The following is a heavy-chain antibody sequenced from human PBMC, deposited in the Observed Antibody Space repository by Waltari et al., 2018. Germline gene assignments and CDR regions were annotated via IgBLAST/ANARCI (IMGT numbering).Heavy chain of an antibody. Sequence: QLQLQESGPGLVKPSETLSLTCTVSGGSISSSSYSWGWIRQPPGKGLEWIGSIYYSGSTYYNPSLKSRVTISVDTSKNQFSLKLSSVTAADTAVYYCARDLPGENGYWGQGTLVTVSS. CDR2: IYYSGST. CDR3: ARDLPGENGY. CDR1: GGSISSSSYS. D-gene: IGHD2-8*01. V-gene: IGHV4-39*07. J-gene: IGHJ4*02.